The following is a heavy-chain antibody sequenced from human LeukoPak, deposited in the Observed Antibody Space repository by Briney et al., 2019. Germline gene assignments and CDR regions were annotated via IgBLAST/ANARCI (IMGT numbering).Heavy chain of an antibody. CDR3: VREVASGDSHTFDI. D-gene: IGHD2-21*01. CDR1: GFIFSRYW. CDR2: INGDGSTL. Sequence: RAGGSLRLSCAASGFIFSRYWMHWVRQAPGKGLVWVSRINGDGSTLSYADSVKGRFTISRDNAKNTLYLQMNSLRAENTAVYYCVREVASGDSHTFDIWGQGTLVTVSS. V-gene: IGHV3-74*01. J-gene: IGHJ3*02.